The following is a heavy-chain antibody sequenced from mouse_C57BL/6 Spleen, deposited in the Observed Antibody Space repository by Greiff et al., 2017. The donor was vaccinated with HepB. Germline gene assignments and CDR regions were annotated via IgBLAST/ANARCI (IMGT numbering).Heavy chain of an antibody. D-gene: IGHD1-1*01. CDR3: AISGTVVYRFAD. CDR1: GYTFPDYY. CDR2: IGPGSGST. Sequence: QVQLQQSGAELVKPGASVKISCKASGYTFPDYYINWVKQRPGQGLAWVGKIGPGSGSTYYNEKFKGKATLTAANSSSTAYMQLSSLTSEDSAFSFCAISGTVVYRFADWGPVTLVTVSA. V-gene: IGHV1-77*01. J-gene: IGHJ3*01.